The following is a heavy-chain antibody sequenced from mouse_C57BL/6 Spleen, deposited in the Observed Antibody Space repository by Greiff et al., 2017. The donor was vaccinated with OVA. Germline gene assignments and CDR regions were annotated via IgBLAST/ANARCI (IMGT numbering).Heavy chain of an antibody. CDR1: GYTFTSYW. CDR3: ARGDDYYAMDY. Sequence: QVQLQQPGAELVMPGASVKLSCKASGYTFTSYWMHWVKQRPGQGLEWIGEIDPSDSYTNYNQKFKGKSALTVDKSSSTAYMQLSSLTSEDSAVDYCARGDDYYAMDYWGQGTSVTVSS. CDR2: IDPSDSYT. V-gene: IGHV1-69*01. J-gene: IGHJ4*01.